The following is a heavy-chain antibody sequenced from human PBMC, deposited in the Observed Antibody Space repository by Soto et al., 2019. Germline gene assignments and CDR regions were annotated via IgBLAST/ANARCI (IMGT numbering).Heavy chain of an antibody. J-gene: IGHJ6*02. V-gene: IGHV3-21*01. CDR2: ISSSSSYI. D-gene: IGHD6-6*01. CDR1: GLTFSSYS. Sequence: GGSLRLSCAASGLTFSSYSMNWVRQAPGKGLEWVSSISSSSSYIYYADSVKGRFTISRDNAKNSLYLQMNSLRAEDTAVYFCARERIAARYVYGMDVWGQGTTVTVSS. CDR3: ARERIAARYVYGMDV.